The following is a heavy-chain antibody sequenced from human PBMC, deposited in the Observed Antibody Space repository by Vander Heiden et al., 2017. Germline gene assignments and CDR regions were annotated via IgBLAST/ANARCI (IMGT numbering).Heavy chain of an antibody. V-gene: IGHV3-21*01. CDR1: GFSFSSYS. Sequence: EVERVESGGGLVKPGGSLRLSCAASGFSFSSYSMNWVRQAPGKGLEWVSSISASSSYIYYADSVKGRVTISRNNAKNSLYLQMNSLRAEDTAVYYCARDLRFDAFDIWGQGTMVTVSS. CDR3: ARDLRFDAFDI. D-gene: IGHD5-12*01. CDR2: ISASSSYI. J-gene: IGHJ3*02.